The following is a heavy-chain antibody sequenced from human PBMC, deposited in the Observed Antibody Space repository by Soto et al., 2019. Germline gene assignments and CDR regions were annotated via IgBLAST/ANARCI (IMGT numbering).Heavy chain of an antibody. J-gene: IGHJ4*02. CDR2: ISSSNSYS. Sequence: EVHLVESGGGLVKPGGSLRLSCVVSGVTFSNYSMNWVRQAPGKGLEWVSSISSSNSYSDYADSVKGRFTISRDNAKNSLFLQMNSLRVEDSAVYYCARDPSVEHLGDDAGAYYFDYWGQGTLVTVSS. V-gene: IGHV3-21*01. D-gene: IGHD3-10*01. CDR1: GVTFSNYS. CDR3: ARDPSVEHLGDDAGAYYFDY.